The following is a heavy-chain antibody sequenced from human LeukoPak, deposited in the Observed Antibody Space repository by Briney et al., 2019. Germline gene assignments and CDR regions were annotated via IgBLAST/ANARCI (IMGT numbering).Heavy chain of an antibody. D-gene: IGHD3-22*01. CDR2: IYPGDSET. CDR1: GYSFTSHW. J-gene: IGHJ3*02. Sequence: GESLKISCKGSGYSFTSHWIGWVRQMPGKGLEWMGIIYPGDSETRYSPPFQGQVTISADKSISTAYLQWSSLKASDTAMYYCARRYYYDSSGYYLAHDAFDIWGQGTMVTVSS. V-gene: IGHV5-51*01. CDR3: ARRYYYDSSGYYLAHDAFDI.